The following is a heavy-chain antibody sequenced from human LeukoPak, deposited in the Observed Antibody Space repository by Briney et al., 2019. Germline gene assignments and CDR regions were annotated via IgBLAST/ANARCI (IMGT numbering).Heavy chain of an antibody. V-gene: IGHV3-21*01. J-gene: IGHJ4*02. CDR1: GFTFGSYS. Sequence: GGSLRLACAVSGFTFGSYSMNWVRQAPGKGLEWVSFISTSGSYIYYADSVKGRFTISRDNAKNSLYLQMNSLRAEDTAVYYCASQTPRRLPIAVADYFDYWGQGTLVTVSS. D-gene: IGHD6-19*01. CDR2: ISTSGSYI. CDR3: ASQTPRRLPIAVADYFDY.